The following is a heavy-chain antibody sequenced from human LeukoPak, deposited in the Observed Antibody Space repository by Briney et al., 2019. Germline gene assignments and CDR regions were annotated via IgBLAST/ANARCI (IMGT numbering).Heavy chain of an antibody. CDR1: GGSFSGYY. Sequence: PSETLSLTCAGYGGSFSGYYWSWIRRPPGKGLEWIGEINHSGSTNYNPSLKSRVTISVDTSKNQFSLKLSTVTAADTAVYYCAKRGSGFYYYYYYMDVWGKGTTVTVSS. V-gene: IGHV4-34*01. D-gene: IGHD3-10*01. CDR2: INHSGST. J-gene: IGHJ6*03. CDR3: AKRGSGFYYYYYYMDV.